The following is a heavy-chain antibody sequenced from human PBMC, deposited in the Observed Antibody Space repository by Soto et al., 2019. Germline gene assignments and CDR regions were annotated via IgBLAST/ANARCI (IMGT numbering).Heavy chain of an antibody. CDR1: GYTFTSYG. V-gene: IGHV1-18*03. CDR3: SRDPVPLQEGYDFTFYFDY. D-gene: IGHD5-12*01. Sequence: QVQLVQSGAEVKKPGASVKVSCKASGYTFTSYGISWVRQAPGQGLEWMGWISAYNGNTNYAQKLQGRVTMTTETSTSTAYVELRSLRSDDMAVYYCSRDPVPLQEGYDFTFYFDYWGQGTLVTVSS. CDR2: ISAYNGNT. J-gene: IGHJ4*02.